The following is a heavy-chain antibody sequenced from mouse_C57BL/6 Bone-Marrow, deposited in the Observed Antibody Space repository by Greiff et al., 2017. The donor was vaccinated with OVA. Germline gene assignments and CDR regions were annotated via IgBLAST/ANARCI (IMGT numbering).Heavy chain of an antibody. Sequence: QVHVKQPGAELVRPGSSVKLSCKASGYTFTSYWLDWVKQRPGQGLEWIGNIYPSGSETYYNQKFKDKATLTVDKSSSQAYMQLSSLTSEDAAVYDCARGSYYYCSGDDWGQGTTLTVSA. CDR2: IYPSGSET. CDR3: ARGSYYYCSGDD. CDR1: GYTFTSYW. V-gene: IGHV1-61*01. D-gene: IGHD1-1*01. J-gene: IGHJ2*01.